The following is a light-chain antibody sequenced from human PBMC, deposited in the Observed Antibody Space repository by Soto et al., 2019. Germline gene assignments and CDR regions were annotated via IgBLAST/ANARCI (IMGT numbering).Light chain of an antibody. CDR3: QQYSSSPLT. Sequence: EIVLTQSPGTLSLSPGERATLSCRASQSVGSNDLAWYQQKPGQAPRLLMYGASTRATGIPDRFSGGGSVTDFPLAISRLEPEDFAVYYCQQYSSSPLTFGGGTKVQIK. CDR2: GAS. J-gene: IGKJ4*01. V-gene: IGKV3-20*01. CDR1: QSVGSND.